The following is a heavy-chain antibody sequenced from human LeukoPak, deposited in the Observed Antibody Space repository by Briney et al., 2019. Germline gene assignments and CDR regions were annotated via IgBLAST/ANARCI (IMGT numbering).Heavy chain of an antibody. CDR3: ARLRGYDSSGYYFPGFDY. CDR1: GASISNYY. Sequence: SETLSLTCTVSGASISNYYWTWIRQPAGKGLEWIGRMYSSGSTICNPSLKSRVTMSVDTSKNQFSLKLSSVTAADTAVYYCARLRGYDSSGYYFPGFDYWGQGTLVTVSS. V-gene: IGHV4-4*07. CDR2: MYSSGST. J-gene: IGHJ4*02. D-gene: IGHD3-22*01.